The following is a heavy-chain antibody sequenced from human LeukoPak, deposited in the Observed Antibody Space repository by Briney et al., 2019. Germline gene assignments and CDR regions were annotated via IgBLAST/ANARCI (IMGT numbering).Heavy chain of an antibody. D-gene: IGHD2-21*02. V-gene: IGHV3-30*04. CDR2: IPYDGSNK. J-gene: IGHJ4*02. CDR3: AKDRGDCGGDCYSD. CDR1: GFTFSSYA. Sequence: GRTLRLSCAASGFTFSSYAMHWVRQAPGKGLEWVALIPYDGSNKYYADSGKGRFTVSRDNSKNTLYLQMNSLRAEDTAMYYCAKDRGDCGGDCYSDWGQGTLVTVSS.